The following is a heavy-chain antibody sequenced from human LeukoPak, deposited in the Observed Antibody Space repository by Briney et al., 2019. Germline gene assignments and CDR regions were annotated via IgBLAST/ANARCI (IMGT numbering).Heavy chain of an antibody. V-gene: IGHV1-18*01. J-gene: IGHJ4*02. CDR1: GYAFIRYP. D-gene: IGHD3-3*01. Sequence: ASVKVSCKASGYAFIRYPIIWVRQAPAQGLEWMGWISTYNGDTTYAQKFQDRVSMTTDTSTGTVSMELRSLRSDDTAVYYCARERDTVLAPYFDYWGQGTLVTVSP. CDR2: ISTYNGDT. CDR3: ARERDTVLAPYFDY.